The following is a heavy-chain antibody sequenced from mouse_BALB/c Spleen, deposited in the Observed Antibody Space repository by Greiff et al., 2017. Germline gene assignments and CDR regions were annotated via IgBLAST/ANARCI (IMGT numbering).Heavy chain of an antibody. CDR1: GFTFSSYT. V-gene: IGHV5-12-2*01. Sequence: EVKVVESGGGLVQPGGSLKLSCAASGFTFSSYTMSWVRQTPEKRLEWVAYISNGGGSTYYPDTVKGRFTISRDNAKNTLYLQMSSLKSEDTAMYYCARRGGNYDAWFAYWGQGTLVTVSA. D-gene: IGHD2-1*01. CDR2: ISNGGGST. J-gene: IGHJ3*01. CDR3: ARRGGNYDAWFAY.